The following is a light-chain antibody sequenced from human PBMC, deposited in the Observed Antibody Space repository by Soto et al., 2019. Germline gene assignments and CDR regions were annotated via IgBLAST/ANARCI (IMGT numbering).Light chain of an antibody. CDR2: EVS. V-gene: IGLV2-14*01. J-gene: IGLJ1*01. CDR3: SSYTSSSIYV. CDR1: SSDVGGYNY. Sequence: QSVLTQPASVSGSPGQSITISCTGTSSDVGGYNYVSWYQQHPGKAPKLMIYEVSNRPSGVSNRFSGSKSGNTASLTISGLQAEDEADYYCSSYTSSSIYVFGTGTNLTVL.